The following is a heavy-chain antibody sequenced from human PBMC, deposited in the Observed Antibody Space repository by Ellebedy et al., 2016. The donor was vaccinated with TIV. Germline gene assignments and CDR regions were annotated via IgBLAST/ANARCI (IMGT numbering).Heavy chain of an antibody. CDR3: TTTGDIRYPYYFDY. Sequence: PSETLSLTCAASGFTFSNAWMNWVRQAPGKGLEWVGRIKSKSDGGTTDYAAPVKGRFTISRDDSKNTLYLQMNSLKTEDTAVYYCTTTGDIRYPYYFDYWGQGTLVIVSS. V-gene: IGHV3-15*07. D-gene: IGHD2-15*01. CDR1: GFTFSNAW. CDR2: IKSKSDGGTT. J-gene: IGHJ4*02.